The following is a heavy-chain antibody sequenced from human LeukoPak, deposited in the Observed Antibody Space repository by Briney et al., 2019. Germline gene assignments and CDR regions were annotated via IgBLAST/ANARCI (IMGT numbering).Heavy chain of an antibody. CDR1: GYTFTNHG. Sequence: ASLKVSCKASGYTFTNHGFSWVRQAPGQGLEWMGWITTYNGDTNYAQKFQSRVTMTTDTSTSTAYMELRSLRSDDTAVYYCARRMNSGSYYPSYYFDSWGQGTLVTVSS. D-gene: IGHD3-10*01. V-gene: IGHV1-18*01. J-gene: IGHJ4*02. CDR3: ARRMNSGSYYPSYYFDS. CDR2: ITTYNGDT.